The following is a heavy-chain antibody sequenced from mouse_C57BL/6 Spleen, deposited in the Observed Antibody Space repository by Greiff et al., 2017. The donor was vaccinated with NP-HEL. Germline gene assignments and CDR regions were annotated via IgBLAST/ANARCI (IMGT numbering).Heavy chain of an antibody. CDR1: GFTFSSYG. J-gene: IGHJ4*01. CDR3: ASLSERAMDY. CDR2: ISSGGSYT. Sequence: EVKVVESGGDLVKPGGSLKLSCAASGFTFSSYGMSWVRQTPDKRLEWVATISSGGSYTYYPDSVKGRFTISRDNAKNTLYLQMRRLNSEDTAMYYCASLSERAMDYWGQGTSVTVSS. V-gene: IGHV5-6*01. D-gene: IGHD6-1*01.